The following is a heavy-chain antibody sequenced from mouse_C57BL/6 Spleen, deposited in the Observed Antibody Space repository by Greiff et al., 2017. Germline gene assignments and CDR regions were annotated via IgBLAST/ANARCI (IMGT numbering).Heavy chain of an antibody. CDR1: GYSFTSHW. V-gene: IGHV1-59*01. CDR3: ARYYYGSSYWYFDV. J-gene: IGHJ1*03. D-gene: IGHD1-1*01. Sequence: QVQLQQPGAELVRPGTSVKLSCKASGYSFTSHWLHWVQQRPGQGLAWIGVFDSSDSCTNYNQKLKRKATLTGDTSSSTAYMQLISLTSEDSAVYYSARYYYGSSYWYFDVGGTGKTGTVAS. CDR2: FDSSDSCT.